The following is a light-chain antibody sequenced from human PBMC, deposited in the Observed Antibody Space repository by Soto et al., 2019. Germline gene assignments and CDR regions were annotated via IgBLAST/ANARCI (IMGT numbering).Light chain of an antibody. J-gene: IGLJ2*01. Sequence: SSELTQPPSVSVSPGQTARITCSGDALPKQYAYWYQQKPGQAPVLVIYKDSERPSGIPERFSGSSSGTTDTLTISGVQAEDEADYYCQSADSSGTYVVFGGGTKVTVL. V-gene: IGLV3-25*03. CDR2: KDS. CDR3: QSADSSGTYVV. CDR1: ALPKQY.